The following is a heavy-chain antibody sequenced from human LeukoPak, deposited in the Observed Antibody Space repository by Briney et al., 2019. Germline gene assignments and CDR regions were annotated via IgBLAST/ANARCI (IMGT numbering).Heavy chain of an antibody. CDR1: GGSISSGSYY. CDR2: IYTSGST. D-gene: IGHD3-10*01. Sequence: SETLSLTCTVSGGSISSGSYYWSWIRQPAGKGLEWIGRIYTSGSTNYNPSLKSRVTISVDTSKNQFSLKLSSVTAADTAVYYCARDIDGSGSAYYYYHMDVWGKGTTVTISS. J-gene: IGHJ6*03. CDR3: ARDIDGSGSAYYYYHMDV. V-gene: IGHV4-61*02.